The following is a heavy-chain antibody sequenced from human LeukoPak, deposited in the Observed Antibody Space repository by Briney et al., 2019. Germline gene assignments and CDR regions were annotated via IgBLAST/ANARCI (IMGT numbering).Heavy chain of an antibody. J-gene: IGHJ4*02. Sequence: GGSLRLSCAASGFTFSNYWMSWVRQAPGKGLEWVANLKQDGSEKYYVDSVKGRFTISRDNAKNSLYLQMNSLRAEDTAVYYCARDREDIVLMVYAISLDYWGQGTLVTVSS. D-gene: IGHD2-8*01. CDR1: GFTFSNYW. CDR2: LKQDGSEK. V-gene: IGHV3-7*01. CDR3: ARDREDIVLMVYAISLDY.